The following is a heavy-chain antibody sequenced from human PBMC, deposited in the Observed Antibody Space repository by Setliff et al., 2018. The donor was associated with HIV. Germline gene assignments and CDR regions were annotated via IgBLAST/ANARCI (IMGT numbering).Heavy chain of an antibody. J-gene: IGHJ4*02. Sequence: SETLSLTCTVSHGSISNSVYYWSWIRQHPGKGLEWIGYIYYSGSTNYNPSLKSRLTMSVEMSKNQFSLKLTSVTAADTAVYYCARVRLGYNDLTPPRHTHALGYWGQGTLVTVSS. CDR2: IYYSGST. CDR3: ARVRLGYNDLTPPRHTHALGY. CDR1: HGSISNSVYY. V-gene: IGHV4-61*05. D-gene: IGHD6-25*01.